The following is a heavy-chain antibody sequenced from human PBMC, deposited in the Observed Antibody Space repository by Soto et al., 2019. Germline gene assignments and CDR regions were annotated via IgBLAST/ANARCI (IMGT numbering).Heavy chain of an antibody. J-gene: IGHJ1*01. CDR3: ARGYDTNWFLHH. Sequence: SVKVCWKASGGAFSSFALSLVRQAPGQGLEWMGGIIPIIGTTHYAQKFQGRVTITADEFTSTAYMELSSLRSEDTALYFCARGYDTNWFLHHWGQGTLVTVSS. CDR2: IIPIIGTT. CDR1: GGAFSSFA. V-gene: IGHV1-69*13. D-gene: IGHD2-2*01.